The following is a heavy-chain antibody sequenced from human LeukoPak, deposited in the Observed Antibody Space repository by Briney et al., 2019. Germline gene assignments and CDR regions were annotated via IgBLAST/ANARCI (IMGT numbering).Heavy chain of an antibody. V-gene: IGHV3-7*01. CDR2: IKEDGSDK. Sequence: GGSLRLSCAASGFTFSNSWMSWVRQAPGKGLEWVAHIKEDGSDKFYVESVKGRSSISRDNAKNSLFLQMRSLRVEDTAVYYCATGGEWRDYWGQGTLVTVSS. CDR1: GFTFSNSW. CDR3: ATGGEWRDY. D-gene: IGHD3-3*01. J-gene: IGHJ4*02.